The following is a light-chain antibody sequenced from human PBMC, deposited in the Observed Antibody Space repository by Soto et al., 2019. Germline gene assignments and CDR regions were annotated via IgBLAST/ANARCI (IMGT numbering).Light chain of an antibody. J-gene: IGLJ2*01. CDR1: SSNIGSNT. V-gene: IGLV1-44*01. CDR2: STN. CDR3: AAWDDSQNGVV. Sequence: QPVLTQPPSASGTPRRRVTLSGSESSSNIGSNTVKWYQQLLGTAPKLLIDSTNQRPSGVPDRFSGPNSGTSASLAISGLQSEDKADYYCAAWDDSQNGVVFGGGTKLTVL.